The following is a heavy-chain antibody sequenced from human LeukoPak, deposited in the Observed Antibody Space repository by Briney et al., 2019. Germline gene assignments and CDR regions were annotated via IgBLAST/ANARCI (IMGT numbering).Heavy chain of an antibody. Sequence: GGSLRLSCAASGFTVSSNYMSWVRQAPGKGLEWVSVIYSGGSTYYADSVKGRFPISRDNSKNTLYLQMNSLRAEDTAVYYCARGYCSGGSCYFINWGQGTLVTVSS. V-gene: IGHV3-66*01. CDR2: IYSGGST. D-gene: IGHD2-15*01. J-gene: IGHJ4*02. CDR3: ARGYCSGGSCYFIN. CDR1: GFTVSSNY.